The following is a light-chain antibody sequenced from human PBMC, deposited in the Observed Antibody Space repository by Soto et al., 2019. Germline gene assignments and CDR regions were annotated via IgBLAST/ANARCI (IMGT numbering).Light chain of an antibody. V-gene: IGKV3-20*01. Sequence: EIVLTQSPGTLSLSPGERATLSCRASQNVNNNYLAWYQQKAGQAPRLLISGASTRATGIPDRFSGRGSGTDFTLTISRLEPEDFAVYHCQQYATSPTVGQGTKVEI. CDR2: GAS. CDR3: QQYATSPT. CDR1: QNVNNNY. J-gene: IGKJ1*01.